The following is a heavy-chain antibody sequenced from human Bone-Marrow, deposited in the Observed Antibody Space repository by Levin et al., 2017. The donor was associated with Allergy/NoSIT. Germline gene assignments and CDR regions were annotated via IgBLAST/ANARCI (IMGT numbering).Heavy chain of an antibody. CDR2: INPSSLNL. CDR3: AREVSHYDRSGETET. J-gene: IGHJ1*01. V-gene: IGHV1-46*01. CDR1: GYMFTAYY. Sequence: ASVKVSCKTSGYMFTAYYIHWVRQAPGQGLEWMGLINPSSLNLNYAQKFQGRVTMTIDTTTSTVYLDMSSLRSEDTAIYYCAREVSHYDRSGETETWGQGTLVTVSS. D-gene: IGHD3-22*01.